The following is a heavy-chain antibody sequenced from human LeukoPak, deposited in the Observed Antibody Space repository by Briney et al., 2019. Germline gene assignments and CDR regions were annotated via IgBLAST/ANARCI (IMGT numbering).Heavy chain of an antibody. V-gene: IGHV4-39*01. CDR2: IYYSGST. Sequence: PSETLSPTCTVSGGPISSSSYYWGWIRQPPGKGLEWIGSIYYSGSTYYNPSLKSRVTISVDTSKNQFSLKLSSVTAADTAVYYCARPDYGGPIDYWGQGTLVTVSS. CDR1: GGPISSSSYY. D-gene: IGHD4-23*01. J-gene: IGHJ4*02. CDR3: ARPDYGGPIDY.